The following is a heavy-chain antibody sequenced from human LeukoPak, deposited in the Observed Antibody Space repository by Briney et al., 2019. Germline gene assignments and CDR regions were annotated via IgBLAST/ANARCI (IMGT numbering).Heavy chain of an antibody. Sequence: SETLSLTCTVSGGSISSGAYFWSWIRQHPGKGLEWIGYIYYTGSTYYNPSLKSRITMSVDTSKNQFTLNLSSVTAADTAVYYCARDYGSGGSCYSDWGQGTLVTVSS. CDR1: GGSISSGAYF. CDR2: IYYTGST. D-gene: IGHD2-15*01. CDR3: ARDYGSGGSCYSD. J-gene: IGHJ4*02. V-gene: IGHV4-31*03.